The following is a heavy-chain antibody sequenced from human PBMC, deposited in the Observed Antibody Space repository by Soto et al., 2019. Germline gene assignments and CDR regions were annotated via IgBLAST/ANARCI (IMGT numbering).Heavy chain of an antibody. D-gene: IGHD2-21*02. J-gene: IGHJ6*02. V-gene: IGHV1-18*01. CDR1: GYTFSRNG. CDR2: IYVYNGDT. Sequence: ASVKVSCKASGYTFSRNGISWVRQSPGQGLEWMGLIYVYNGDTTYAQMFQGRVTMTTDTSTSTGYMELRSLRSDDTAVYYCARDEYGGDSGHYATDVWGQGTKVTVSS. CDR3: ARDEYGGDSGHYATDV.